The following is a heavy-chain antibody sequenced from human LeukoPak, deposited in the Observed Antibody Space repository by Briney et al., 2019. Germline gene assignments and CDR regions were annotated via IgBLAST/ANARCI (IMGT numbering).Heavy chain of an antibody. CDR1: GFTFSSYA. CDR2: IKSKTDGGTT. V-gene: IGHV3-15*01. J-gene: IGHJ4*02. D-gene: IGHD2-15*01. CDR3: TTDRAGYCSGGSCLYYFDY. Sequence: GGSLRLSCAASGFTFSSYAMSWVRQAPGKGLEWVGRIKSKTDGGTTDYAAPVKGRFTISRDDSKNTLYLQMNSLKTEDTAVYYCTTDRAGYCSGGSCLYYFDYWGQGTLVTVSS.